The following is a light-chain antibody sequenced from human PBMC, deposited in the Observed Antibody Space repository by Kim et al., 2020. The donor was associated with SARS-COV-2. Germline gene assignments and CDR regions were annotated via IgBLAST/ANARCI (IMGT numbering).Light chain of an antibody. CDR3: NSRDSNDNVV. V-gene: IGLV3-19*01. J-gene: IGLJ2*01. CDR1: SIISYY. Sequence: VACGQTDRITGQRDSIISYYTTGNQQKPGQAPILVIYGKNTRPSGIPDRFSGSSSGNTASLTITGTQAGDEADYYCNSRDSNDNVVFGGGTKLTVL. CDR2: GKN.